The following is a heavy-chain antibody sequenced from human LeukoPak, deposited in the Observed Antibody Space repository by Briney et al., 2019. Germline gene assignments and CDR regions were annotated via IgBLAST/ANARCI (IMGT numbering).Heavy chain of an antibody. CDR2: IYSGGST. D-gene: IGHD5-18*01. CDR1: GFSVSTNY. Sequence: GGSLRLSCAASGFSVSTNYMSWVRQAPGKGLEWVSVIYSGGSTYYADSVKGRFTISRDNSKNTVYLQMNSLRAEDTAVYYCARDSPFYGYVTDYWGQGTLVTVSS. V-gene: IGHV3-66*01. J-gene: IGHJ4*02. CDR3: ARDSPFYGYVTDY.